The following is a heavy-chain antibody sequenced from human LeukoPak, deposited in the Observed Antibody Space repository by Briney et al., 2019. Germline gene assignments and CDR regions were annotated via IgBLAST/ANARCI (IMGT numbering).Heavy chain of an antibody. Sequence: GGSLRLSCAASAFTFSSYAMSWVRQAPGKGLEWVSAISGSGGITYYADSVKGRFTISRDNSKNTLYLQMNSLRAEDTAVYYCANLLDIVVVPAAMVTNYWGQGTLVTVSS. CDR2: ISGSGGIT. V-gene: IGHV3-23*01. J-gene: IGHJ4*02. D-gene: IGHD2-2*03. CDR3: ANLLDIVVVPAAMVTNY. CDR1: AFTFSSYA.